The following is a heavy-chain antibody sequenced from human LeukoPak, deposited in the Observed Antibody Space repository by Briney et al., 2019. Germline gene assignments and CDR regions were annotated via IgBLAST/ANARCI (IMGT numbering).Heavy chain of an antibody. CDR2: IYSGGST. CDR3: ARTTVTTFYYYYGMDV. CDR1: GFTVSSNY. D-gene: IGHD4-17*01. V-gene: IGHV3-66*01. J-gene: IGHJ6*02. Sequence: GGSLRLSCAASGFTVSSNYMSWVRQAPGKGLEWVSVIYSGGSTYYADSVKGRFTISRDNSKNTLYLQMNSLRAEDTAVYYCARTTVTTFYYYYGMDVWGQGTTVTVSS.